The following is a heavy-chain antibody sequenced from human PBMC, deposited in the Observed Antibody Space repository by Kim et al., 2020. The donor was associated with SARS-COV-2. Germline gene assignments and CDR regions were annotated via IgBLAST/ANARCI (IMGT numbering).Heavy chain of an antibody. Sequence: SETLSLTCTVYGGSFSGFYWSWIRQVPGKGLEWIGEINHSGTTNYNPSLKSRVTLSVDTSKNQFSLKLTSVTAADTAGYFCARGYSSSYYFDIWGQGTL. J-gene: IGHJ4*02. D-gene: IGHD5-12*01. CDR1: GGSFSGFY. V-gene: IGHV4-34*01. CDR2: INHSGTT. CDR3: ARGYSSSYYFDI.